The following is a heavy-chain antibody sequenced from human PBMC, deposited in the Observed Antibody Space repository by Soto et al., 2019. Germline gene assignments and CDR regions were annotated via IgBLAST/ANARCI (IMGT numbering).Heavy chain of an antibody. CDR3: ARHDYGDYGAFDI. Sequence: QVQLQQWGAGLLKPSESLSLTCAVYGRSFSGYYWSWIRQPPRKGLEWIGEINHSGSTNYNPSLKSRVTISVDTSKNQFSLKLSSVTAADTAVYYCARHDYGDYGAFDIWGQGTMVTVSS. D-gene: IGHD4-17*01. CDR2: INHSGST. J-gene: IGHJ3*02. V-gene: IGHV4-34*01. CDR1: GRSFSGYY.